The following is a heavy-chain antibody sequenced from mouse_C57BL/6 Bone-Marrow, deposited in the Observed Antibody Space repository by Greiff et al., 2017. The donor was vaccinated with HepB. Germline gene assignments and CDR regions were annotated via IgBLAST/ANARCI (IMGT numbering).Heavy chain of an antibody. J-gene: IGHJ4*01. D-gene: IGHD2-2*01. CDR2: IGPGSGST. CDR3: ANLLWLRRRDYYAMDY. CDR1: GYTFTDYY. Sequence: QVQLQQSGAELVKPGASVKISCKASGYTFTDYYINWVKQRPGQGLEWIGKIGPGSGSTYYNEKFKGKATLTADKSSSTAYMQLSSLTSEDSAVYFCANLLWLRRRDYYAMDYWGQGTSVTVSS. V-gene: IGHV1-77*01.